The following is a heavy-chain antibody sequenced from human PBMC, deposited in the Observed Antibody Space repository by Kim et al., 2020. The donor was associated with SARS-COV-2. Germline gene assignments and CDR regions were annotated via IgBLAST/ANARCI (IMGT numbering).Heavy chain of an antibody. CDR3: ATSTPIIVGDWWFDP. CDR1: GYTLTELS. Sequence: ASVKVSCKVSGYTLTELSMHWVRQAPGKGLEWMGGFDPEDGETIYAQKFQGRVTMTGDTSTDTAYMELSSLRSEDTAVYYCATSTPIIVGDWWFDPWGQGTLVTVSS. J-gene: IGHJ5*02. V-gene: IGHV1-24*01. CDR2: FDPEDGET. D-gene: IGHD3-22*01.